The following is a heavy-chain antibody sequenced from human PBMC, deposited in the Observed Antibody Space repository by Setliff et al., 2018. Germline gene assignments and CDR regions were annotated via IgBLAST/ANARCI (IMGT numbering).Heavy chain of an antibody. CDR1: GYTFTGYY. V-gene: IGHV1-2*02. J-gene: IGHJ4*02. CDR3: ARDRYYYDSSGHAFDY. CDR2: INPNSGGT. Sequence: WASVKVSCKASGYTFTGYYMHWVRQAPGQGLEWMGWINPNSGGTNYAQKFQGRVTMTRDTSISTAYMELSRLRSDDTAVYYCARDRYYYDSSGHAFDYWGQGTLVTVSS. D-gene: IGHD3-22*01.